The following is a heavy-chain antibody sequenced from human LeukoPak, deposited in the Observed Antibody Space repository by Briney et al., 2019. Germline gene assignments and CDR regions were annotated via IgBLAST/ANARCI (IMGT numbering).Heavy chain of an antibody. Sequence: GGSLRLSCSASGFTSTTYGMNWVRQAPGKGLEWVSGIGGSGTRTYYADSVKGRFTISRDNAKNTLYLQMNSLRAEDTAVYYCARDGVEFYNWFDPWGQGTLVTVSS. CDR3: ARDGVEFYNWFDP. J-gene: IGHJ5*02. V-gene: IGHV3-23*01. CDR2: IGGSGTRT. D-gene: IGHD2-21*01. CDR1: GFTSTTYG.